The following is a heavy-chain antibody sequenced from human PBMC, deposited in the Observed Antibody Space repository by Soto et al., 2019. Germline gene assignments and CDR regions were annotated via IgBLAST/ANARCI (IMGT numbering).Heavy chain of an antibody. D-gene: IGHD2-15*01. CDR3: VRDTAYCSGGTCYSSHDMDV. CDR1: GFTFSSYA. J-gene: IGHJ6*02. V-gene: IGHV3-30*04. Sequence: QVQLVESGGGVVQPGRSLRLSCAASGFTFSSYARHWVRQAPGKGLEWVAVISYDGRNKYYADSVKGRFTISRDNSKNTLYLEMNSLRVEDTAVYHCVRDTAYCSGGTCYSSHDMDVWGQGTTVTVSS. CDR2: ISYDGRNK.